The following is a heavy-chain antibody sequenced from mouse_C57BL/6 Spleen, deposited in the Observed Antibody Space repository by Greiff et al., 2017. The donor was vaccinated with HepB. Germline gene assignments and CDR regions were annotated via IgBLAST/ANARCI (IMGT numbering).Heavy chain of an antibody. CDR3: AREGYGNYVWYFDV. D-gene: IGHD2-10*02. Sequence: DVQLVESGGDLVKPGGSLKLSCAASGFTFSSYGMSWVRQTPDKRLEWVATISSGGSYTYYPDSVKGRFTISRDNAKNTLYLQMSSLKSEDTAMYYCAREGYGNYVWYFDVWGTGTTVTVSS. J-gene: IGHJ1*03. CDR1: GFTFSSYG. V-gene: IGHV5-6*01. CDR2: ISSGGSYT.